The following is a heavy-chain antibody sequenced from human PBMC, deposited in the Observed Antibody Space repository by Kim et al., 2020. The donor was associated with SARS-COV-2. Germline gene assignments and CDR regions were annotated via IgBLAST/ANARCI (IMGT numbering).Heavy chain of an antibody. J-gene: IGHJ4*02. CDR2: GSSI. Sequence: GSSIKYARSLNGRFTVSRDNAKKSLSLQMNSLTPEDTAVYYCVREPNYWGQGTLVTVSS. CDR3: VREPNY. V-gene: IGHV3-11*01.